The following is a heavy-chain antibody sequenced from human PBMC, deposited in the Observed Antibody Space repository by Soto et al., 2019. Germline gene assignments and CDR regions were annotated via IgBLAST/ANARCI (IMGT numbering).Heavy chain of an antibody. CDR2: IYYSGST. CDR1: GGSISSYY. J-gene: IGHJ4*02. V-gene: IGHV4-59*01. CDR3: ARDTTASFDY. Sequence: PSETLSLTCTVSGGSISSYYWSWIRQPPGKGLEWIGYIYYSGSTNYNPSLKSRVTISVDTSKNQFSLKLSSVTAADTAVYYCARDTTASFDYWGQGTLVTVSS. D-gene: IGHD4-17*01.